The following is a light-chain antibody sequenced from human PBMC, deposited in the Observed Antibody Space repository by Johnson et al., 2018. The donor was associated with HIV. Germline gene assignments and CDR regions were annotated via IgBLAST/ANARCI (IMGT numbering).Light chain of an antibody. J-gene: IGLJ1*01. CDR1: SSNIGNNY. CDR3: GTWYSSLSAGGV. V-gene: IGLV1-51*01. Sequence: QSVFTQPPSVSAAPGQKVTISCSGSSSNIGNNYVSWYQQLPGTAPKLLIYDNNKRPSGIPDRFSGSKSGTSATLGITGLQTGDEADYYCGTWYSSLSAGGVFGTGTKVTVL. CDR2: DNN.